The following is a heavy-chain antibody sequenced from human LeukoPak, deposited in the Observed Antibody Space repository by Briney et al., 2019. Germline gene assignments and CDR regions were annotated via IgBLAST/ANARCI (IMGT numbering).Heavy chain of an antibody. D-gene: IGHD2-8*01. Sequence: PSETLSLTCGVSGGSITTTNFWSWVRQAPGQGLEWIGEISLSGLTNYNSSLSSRVTISLDRAKNHLSLNLRSVTVADTAIYYCTRENGAFSPFGFWGQGTMVTVSS. CDR3: TRENGAFSPFGF. J-gene: IGHJ4*02. CDR1: GGSITTTNF. V-gene: IGHV4-4*02. CDR2: ISLSGLT.